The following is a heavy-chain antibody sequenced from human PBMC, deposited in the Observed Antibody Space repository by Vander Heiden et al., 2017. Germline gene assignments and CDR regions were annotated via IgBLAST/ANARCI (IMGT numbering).Heavy chain of an antibody. CDR1: GFTFTSSA. CDR2: IVVGRGNT. J-gene: IGHJ5*02. V-gene: IGHV1-58*01. CDR3: AADLPSIP. Sequence: QMQLVQSGPEVKQPGTSVKVSCKASGFTFTSSAVQWVRQARGQRLEWIGWIVVGRGNTNYAQKFQERVTITWELSTSTAYMDLSSLRSEDRGGYYCAADLPSIPWGQGTLVTVSS.